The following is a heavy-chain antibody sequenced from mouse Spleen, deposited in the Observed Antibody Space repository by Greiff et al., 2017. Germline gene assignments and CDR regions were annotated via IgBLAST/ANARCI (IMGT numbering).Heavy chain of an antibody. Sequence: VKLQESGAELVRPGTSVKISCKASGYTFTNYWLGWVKQRPGHGLEWIGDIYPGGGYTNYNEKFKGKATLTADTSSSTAYMQLSSLTSEDSAVYFCARGGYYGSSFYWYFDVWGAGTTVTVSS. J-gene: IGHJ1*01. D-gene: IGHD1-1*01. CDR1: GYTFTNYW. V-gene: IGHV1-63*02. CDR2: IYPGGGYT. CDR3: ARGGYYGSSFYWYFDV.